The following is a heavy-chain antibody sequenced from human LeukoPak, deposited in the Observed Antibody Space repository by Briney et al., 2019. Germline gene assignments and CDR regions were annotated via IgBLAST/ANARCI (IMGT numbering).Heavy chain of an antibody. CDR1: GGSISSGSYY. Sequence: SETLSLTCTVSGGSISSGSYYWSWIRQPAGKGLEWIGRIYTSGGTNYNPSLNSGVTISVDTSKNHFSLKLSSVTAADTDVYYCARTPAGESDAFDIWSQARLVTVSS. J-gene: IGHJ3*02. V-gene: IGHV4-61*02. CDR2: IYTSGGT. CDR3: ARTPAGESDAFDI. D-gene: IGHD1-26*01.